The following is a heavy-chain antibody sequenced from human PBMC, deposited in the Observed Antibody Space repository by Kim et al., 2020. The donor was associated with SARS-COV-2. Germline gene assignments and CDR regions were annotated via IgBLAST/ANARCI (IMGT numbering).Heavy chain of an antibody. CDR3: ARDSVGRLETEGFGGIYYYYYYGMDV. CDR2: ISSSSSTI. J-gene: IGHJ6*02. V-gene: IGHV3-48*02. CDR1: GFTFSSYS. Sequence: GGSLRLSCAASGFTFSSYSMNWVRQAPGKGLEWVSYISSSSSTIYYADSVKGRFTISRDNAKNSLYLQMNSLRDEDTAVYYCARDSVGRLETEGFGGIYYYYYYGMDVWGQGTTVTVSS. D-gene: IGHD3-10*01.